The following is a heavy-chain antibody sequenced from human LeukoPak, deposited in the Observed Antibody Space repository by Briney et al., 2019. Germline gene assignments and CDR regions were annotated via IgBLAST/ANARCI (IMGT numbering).Heavy chain of an antibody. D-gene: IGHD3-3*01. CDR3: THIYYDSWSGYENWVDP. V-gene: IGHV2-5*01. Sequence: SGPTLANPTHPLTLTCNFSGFSLSTSGVGVGWVRQPPRKALEWLALIYLTDDEHYSPTLKSRLAITKHTSIYRVILTITNILHVDRPTYSCTHIYYDSWSGYENWVDPWGQGTLVTVSS. CDR1: GFSLSTSGVG. J-gene: IGHJ5*02. CDR2: IYLTDDE.